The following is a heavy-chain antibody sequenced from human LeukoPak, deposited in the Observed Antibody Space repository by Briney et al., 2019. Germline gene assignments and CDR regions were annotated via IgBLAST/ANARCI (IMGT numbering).Heavy chain of an antibody. J-gene: IGHJ4*02. V-gene: IGHV4-34*01. CDR1: GGSFSGYY. CDR3: ARDNGLGATVGDY. Sequence: SETLSLTCAVYGGSFSGYYWSWIRQPPGKGLEWIGEINHSGSTNYNPSLKSRVTISVDTSKNQFSLKLSSVTAADTAVYYCARDNGLGATVGDYWGQGTLVTVSS. CDR2: INHSGST. D-gene: IGHD1-26*01.